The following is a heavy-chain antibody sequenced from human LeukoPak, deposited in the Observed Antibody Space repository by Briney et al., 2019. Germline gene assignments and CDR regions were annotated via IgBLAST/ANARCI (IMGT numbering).Heavy chain of an antibody. J-gene: IGHJ1*01. V-gene: IGHV1-46*01. CDR2: INPSGGST. Sequence: ASVKVSCKAPGYTFTSYYMHWVRQAPGQGLEWMGIINPSGGSTSYAQKFQGRVTMTRDTSTSTVYMELSSLRSEDTAVYYCASSGYSRYFQHWGQGTLVTVSS. D-gene: IGHD5-18*01. CDR3: ASSGYSRYFQH. CDR1: GYTFTSYY.